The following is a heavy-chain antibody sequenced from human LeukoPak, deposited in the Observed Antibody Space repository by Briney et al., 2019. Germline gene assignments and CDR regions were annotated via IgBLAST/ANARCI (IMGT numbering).Heavy chain of an antibody. CDR3: AKRGVVIRVFLVGFHKEAYYFES. Sequence: GRSLRLSCAASGFTFSSYAMHWVRQAPGKGLDWVAGISDSGGSTKYADSVKGRFTISRDNPKNTLFLQMNSLRAEDTAVYFCAKRGVVIRVFLVGFHKEAYYFESWGQGALVTVSS. CDR1: GFTFSSYA. CDR2: ISDSGGST. D-gene: IGHD3/OR15-3a*01. V-gene: IGHV3-23*01. J-gene: IGHJ4*02.